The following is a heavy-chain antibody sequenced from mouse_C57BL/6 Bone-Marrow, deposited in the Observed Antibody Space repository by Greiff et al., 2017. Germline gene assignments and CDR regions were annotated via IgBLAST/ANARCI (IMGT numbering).Heavy chain of an antibody. Sequence: QVQLKQSGAELARPGASVKLSCKASGYTFTSYGISWVKQRTGQGLEWIGEIYPRSGNTYYNEKFKGKATLTADKSSSTAYMELRSLTSEDSAVYFCARDYLAYWGQGTLVTVSA. CDR1: GYTFTSYG. D-gene: IGHD2-4*01. CDR3: ARDYLAY. J-gene: IGHJ3*01. V-gene: IGHV1-81*01. CDR2: IYPRSGNT.